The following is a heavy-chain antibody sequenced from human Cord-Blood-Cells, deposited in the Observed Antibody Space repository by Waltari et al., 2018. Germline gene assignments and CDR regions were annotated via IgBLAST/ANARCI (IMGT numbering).Heavy chain of an antibody. CDR2: ISSSSSYI. V-gene: IGHV3-21*01. CDR3: ARGRRSGSNWYFDL. D-gene: IGHD1-26*01. J-gene: IGHJ2*01. CDR1: GFTFSSYS. Sequence: EVQLVESGGGLVKPGGSLRLSCAASGFTFSSYSMNWVRQAPGKGLEWVSSISSSSSYIYYADSVKGRFTISRDNAKNSLYLQMNSLRAEDTAVYYCARGRRSGSNWYFDLWGRGTLVTVSS.